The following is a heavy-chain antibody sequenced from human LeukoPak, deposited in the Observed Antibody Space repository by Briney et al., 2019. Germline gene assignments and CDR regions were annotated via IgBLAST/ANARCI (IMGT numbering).Heavy chain of an antibody. CDR1: GGSISSGTYY. D-gene: IGHD3-22*01. V-gene: IGHV4-39*01. J-gene: IGHJ4*02. CDR3: ARHYFDTSGYYPPGDF. Sequence: SETLSLTCTVSGGSISSGTYYWGWIRQPPGKGLEWIGSMYYSGSAYYNPSLKSRVTISVDTSKNQFSLRLSSVTAADTAVYYCARHYFDTSGYYPPGDFWGQGTLVTVS. CDR2: MYYSGSA.